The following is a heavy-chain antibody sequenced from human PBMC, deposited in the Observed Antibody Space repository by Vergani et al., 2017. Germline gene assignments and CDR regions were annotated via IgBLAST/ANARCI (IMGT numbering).Heavy chain of an antibody. CDR1: GASIRSSNYY. Sequence: QLQESGPGLVKPSATLSLTCSVSGASIRSSNYYWSWIRQPAGKGLEWIGLIHTSGSTNYNPSLKSRVTMSEDTSKNQFSLNLTSVTAADTAVYFCARGSCLGGSCYKPLFDYWGQGILVTVSS. CDR2: IHTSGST. V-gene: IGHV4-61*02. D-gene: IGHD2-15*01. J-gene: IGHJ4*02. CDR3: ARGSCLGGSCYKPLFDY.